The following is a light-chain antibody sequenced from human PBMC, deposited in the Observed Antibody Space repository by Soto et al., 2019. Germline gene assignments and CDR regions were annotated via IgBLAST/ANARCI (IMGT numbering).Light chain of an antibody. CDR3: QQYGRSPFT. CDR2: GAS. Sequence: NVLTQSPGTLSLSPGERATLSCRASQSVSSGYLAWYQQKPGQAPSLLIYGASSRATGIPGRFSGIGSGTDFTLTISSLEPEDFAVYYCQQYGRSPFTFGPGTKVDIK. V-gene: IGKV3-20*01. CDR1: QSVSSGY. J-gene: IGKJ3*01.